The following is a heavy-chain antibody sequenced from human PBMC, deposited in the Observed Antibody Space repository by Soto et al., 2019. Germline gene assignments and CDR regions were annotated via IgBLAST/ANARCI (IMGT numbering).Heavy chain of an antibody. Sequence: EVQLVESGGGLVKPGGSLRLSCVDSGFTFRSYSMNWVRQAPGKGLEWLSSISSSSSPIFYANSLKCRFTISRDNVKYSLYLQLNSLKAEDTAVYYCVRGGRGYTRDDVFDIWGQGTMVTVSS. CDR1: GFTFRSYS. CDR2: ISSSSSPI. D-gene: IGHD2-2*02. V-gene: IGHV3-21*06. J-gene: IGHJ3*02. CDR3: VRGGRGYTRDDVFDI.